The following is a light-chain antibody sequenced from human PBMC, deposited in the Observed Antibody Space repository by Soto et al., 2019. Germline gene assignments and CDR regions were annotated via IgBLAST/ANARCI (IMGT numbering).Light chain of an antibody. CDR2: AAS. CDR3: QQYADWPKT. J-gene: IGKJ1*01. CDR1: QSVATN. V-gene: IGKV3-15*01. Sequence: EIVMTQSPATLSVSPGERATLSCRASQSVATNLAWYQQKSGQAPRPLIYAASTRAAGVPARFSGSGSGTEFTLTISSLQSEDFAVYFCQQYADWPKTFGQGTKVDIK.